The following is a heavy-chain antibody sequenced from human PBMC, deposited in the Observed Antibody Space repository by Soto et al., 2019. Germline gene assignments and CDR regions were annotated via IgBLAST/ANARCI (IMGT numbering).Heavy chain of an antibody. Sequence: GGSLRLSCAASGFTFSSYSMSWVRQAPGKGLEWVSYISSSSSTIYYADSVKGRFTISRDNAKNSLYLQMNSLRDEDTAVFYCTMWPGAAQSNFEYWGQGTLVTVSS. V-gene: IGHV3-48*02. CDR3: TMWPGAAQSNFEY. D-gene: IGHD3-10*02. CDR1: GFTFSSYS. CDR2: ISSSSSTI. J-gene: IGHJ4*02.